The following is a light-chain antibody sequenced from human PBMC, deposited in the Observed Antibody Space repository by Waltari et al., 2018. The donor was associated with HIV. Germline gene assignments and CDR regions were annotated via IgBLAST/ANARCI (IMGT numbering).Light chain of an antibody. CDR1: QDIRNY. J-gene: IGKJ1*01. CDR3: QQLNEYPWT. CDR2: AAS. Sequence: DIQLTQSPSFLSASVGDRVTITCRASQDIRNYLAWYQHKLGKAPKLLIYAASSLQSGVPSRVSGSGSGTQLTLTINSLQPEDFATYHCQQLNEYPWTFGQGTQVEIK. V-gene: IGKV1-9*01.